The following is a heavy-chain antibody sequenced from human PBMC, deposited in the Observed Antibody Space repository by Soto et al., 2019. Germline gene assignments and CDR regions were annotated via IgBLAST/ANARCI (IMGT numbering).Heavy chain of an antibody. CDR3: ARAVTEWELLDYFDY. CDR2: ISAYNGNT. J-gene: IGHJ4*02. CDR1: GYTFTSYG. D-gene: IGHD1-26*01. V-gene: IGHV1-18*01. Sequence: QVQLVQSGAEVKKPGASVKVSCKASGYTFTSYGISWVRQAPGPGLEWMGWISAYNGNTNYAQKLQGRVTMTTDTSTSTAYMELRSLRSDDTAVYYCARAVTEWELLDYFDYWGQGTLVTVSS.